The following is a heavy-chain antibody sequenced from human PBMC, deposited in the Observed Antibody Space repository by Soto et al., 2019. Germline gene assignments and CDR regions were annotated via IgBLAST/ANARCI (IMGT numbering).Heavy chain of an antibody. V-gene: IGHV4-39*01. Sequence: QLQLQESGPGLVKPSETLSLTCTVSGGSISSSSYYWGWIRQPPGKGLEWIGSIYYSGSTYYNPTLKSRVTISVDTSKNQFSLKLSSVTAADTAVYYCARLSYYYDSSGGFDPWGQGTLVTGSS. D-gene: IGHD3-22*01. CDR3: ARLSYYYDSSGGFDP. J-gene: IGHJ5*02. CDR1: GGSISSSSYY. CDR2: IYYSGST.